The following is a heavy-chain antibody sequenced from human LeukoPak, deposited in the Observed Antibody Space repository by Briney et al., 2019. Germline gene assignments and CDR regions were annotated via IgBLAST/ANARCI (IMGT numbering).Heavy chain of an antibody. D-gene: IGHD2-15*01. J-gene: IGHJ4*02. V-gene: IGHV3-23*01. Sequence: GGSLRLSCAAAGFAFSSYAMSWVRQAPGKGLEWVSAISGSASSTYYADSVKGRFTISGDNSKNTLYLQMNSLRADDTAVYYCAKEAVRDMAYDYWGQGTLVIVSS. CDR2: ISGSASST. CDR1: GFAFSSYA. CDR3: AKEAVRDMAYDY.